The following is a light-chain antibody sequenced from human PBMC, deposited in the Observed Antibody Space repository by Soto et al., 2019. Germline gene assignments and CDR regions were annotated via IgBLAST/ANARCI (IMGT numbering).Light chain of an antibody. Sequence: QSALTQPASVSGSPGQSITISCTGTSSGVGNSNLVSWYQQYPGKAPKLMIYEGGKRPSGVSNRFSGYKSGNTASLTISGLQAEDEADYYCCSFALRSTLIFGGGTKLTVL. V-gene: IGLV2-23*01. J-gene: IGLJ2*01. CDR3: CSFALRSTLI. CDR1: SSGVGNSNL. CDR2: EGG.